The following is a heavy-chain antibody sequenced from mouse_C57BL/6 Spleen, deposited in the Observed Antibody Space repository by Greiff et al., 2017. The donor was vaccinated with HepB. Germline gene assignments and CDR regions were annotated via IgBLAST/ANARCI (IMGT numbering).Heavy chain of an antibody. CDR1: GYTFTSYG. D-gene: IGHD1-1*01. V-gene: IGHV1-81*01. CDR3: ARGYGSSIAWFAY. CDR2: IYPRSGNT. Sequence: VQGVESGAELARPGASVKLSCKASGYTFTSYGISWVKQRTGQGLEWIGEIYPRSGNTYYNEKFKGKATLTADKSSSTAYMELRSLTSEDSAVYFCARGYGSSIAWFAYWGQGTLVTVSA. J-gene: IGHJ3*01.